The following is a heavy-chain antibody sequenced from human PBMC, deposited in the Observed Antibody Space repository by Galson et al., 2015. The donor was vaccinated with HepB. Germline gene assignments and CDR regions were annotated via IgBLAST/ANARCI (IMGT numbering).Heavy chain of an antibody. CDR2: ISHNGNT. J-gene: IGHJ5*02. D-gene: IGHD3-10*01. CDR3: ATVVVPEVGVHSRFFGKRIDP. Sequence: LSLTCAVYGASLSSYYWNWIRQPPGKGLEWIGEISHNGNTKYHPSLKSRVTISIDKSKKQLSLKLNSVTAADTAVYYCATVVVPEVGVHSRFFGKRIDPWGQGTLVIVSS. CDR1: GASLSSYY. V-gene: IGHV4-34*01.